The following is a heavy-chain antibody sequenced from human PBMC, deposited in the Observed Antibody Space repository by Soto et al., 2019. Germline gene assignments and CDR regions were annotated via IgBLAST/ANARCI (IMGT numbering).Heavy chain of an antibody. CDR2: ISWNSGSI. CDR3: AKDISTGGWYEVGAFDI. Sequence: EVQLVESGGGLVQPGRSLRLSCAASGFTFDDYAMHWVRQAPGKGLEWVSGISWNSGSIGYADSVKGRFTISRDNAKNSLYLQMNSLRAEDTALYYCAKDISTGGWYEVGAFDIWGQGTMVTVSS. CDR1: GFTFDDYA. D-gene: IGHD6-19*01. J-gene: IGHJ3*02. V-gene: IGHV3-9*01.